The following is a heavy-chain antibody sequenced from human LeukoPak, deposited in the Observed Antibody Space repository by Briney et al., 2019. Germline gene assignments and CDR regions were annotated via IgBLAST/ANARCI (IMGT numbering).Heavy chain of an antibody. Sequence: PGGSLRLSCAASGFTFSNYAMHWVRQAPGKGLEWVAVISYDGSNKYYADSVKGRFTISRDNSKNTLYLQMNSLRAEDTAVYYCARDSSLTFDYWGQGTLVTVSS. CDR2: ISYDGSNK. CDR3: ARDSSLTFDY. D-gene: IGHD6-6*01. J-gene: IGHJ4*02. V-gene: IGHV3-30-3*01. CDR1: GFTFSNYA.